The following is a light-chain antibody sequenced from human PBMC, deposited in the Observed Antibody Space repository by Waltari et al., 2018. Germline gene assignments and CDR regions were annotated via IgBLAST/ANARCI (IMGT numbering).Light chain of an antibody. CDR1: QSISNW. V-gene: IGKV1-5*01. CDR3: QQYNSAPYT. Sequence: DIQMTQSPSSLSASVGDRVTIACQASQSISNWLAWYQQKPGKAPKTLIYKASTLESGVPSRFRGSGSGTDFTLTISSLQPEDFATYYCQQYNSAPYTFGQGTKVEIK. J-gene: IGKJ2*01. CDR2: KAS.